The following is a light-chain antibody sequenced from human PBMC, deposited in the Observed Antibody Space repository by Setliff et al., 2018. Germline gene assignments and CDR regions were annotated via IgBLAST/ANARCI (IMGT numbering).Light chain of an antibody. CDR2: EVS. Sequence: QSALTQPPSASGSPGQSVTISCTGTSSDVGGYNYVSWYQQHPGKAPKLMIYEVSKRPSGVPDRFSGSKSGNTASLTVSGLQAEDEADYYCCSYTGRSYVFGSGTKV. CDR3: CSYTGRSYV. J-gene: IGLJ1*01. CDR1: SSDVGGYNY. V-gene: IGLV2-8*01.